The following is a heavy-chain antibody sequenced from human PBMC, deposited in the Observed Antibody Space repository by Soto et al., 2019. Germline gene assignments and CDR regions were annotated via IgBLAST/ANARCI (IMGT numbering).Heavy chain of an antibody. Sequence: GESPKISCKGSGYSFTSYWIGWVRQMPGKGLEWMGIIYPGDSDTRYSPSFQGQVTISADKSISTAYLQWSSLKASDTAMYYCARHGPLTGDAFDIWGQGTMVTVSS. J-gene: IGHJ3*02. CDR3: ARHGPLTGDAFDI. D-gene: IGHD7-27*01. V-gene: IGHV5-51*01. CDR2: IYPGDSDT. CDR1: GYSFTSYW.